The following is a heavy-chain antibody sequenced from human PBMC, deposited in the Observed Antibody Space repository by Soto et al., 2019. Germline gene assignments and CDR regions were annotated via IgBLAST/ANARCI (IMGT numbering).Heavy chain of an antibody. CDR3: ATVQGIAAADAFDI. V-gene: IGHV3-30-3*01. Sequence: QVQLVESGGGVVQPGRSLRLSCAASGFTFSSYAMHWVRQAPGKGLEWVAVISYDGSNKYYADSVKGRFTISRDNSKNTLYLQMNSLRAEDTAVSYCATVQGIAAADAFDIWGQGTMVTVSS. D-gene: IGHD6-13*01. J-gene: IGHJ3*02. CDR1: GFTFSSYA. CDR2: ISYDGSNK.